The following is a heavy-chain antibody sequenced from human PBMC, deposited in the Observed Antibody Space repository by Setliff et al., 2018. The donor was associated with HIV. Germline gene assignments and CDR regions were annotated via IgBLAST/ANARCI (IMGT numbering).Heavy chain of an antibody. Sequence: GASVKVSCKASGYTFTTYGISWVRQAPGQGPEWMGWLNTETGNPMYAQGFRGRLVFSLDSSVNTAYLQINSLKTEDTAMYYCARVGSYSSTFDYGGQGALVTVSS. CDR1: GYTFTTYG. D-gene: IGHD6-6*01. V-gene: IGHV7-4-1*02. CDR2: LNTETGNP. J-gene: IGHJ4*02. CDR3: ARVGSYSSTFDY.